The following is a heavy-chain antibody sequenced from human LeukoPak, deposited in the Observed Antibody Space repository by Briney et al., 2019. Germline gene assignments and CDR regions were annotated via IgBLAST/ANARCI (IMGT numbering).Heavy chain of an antibody. D-gene: IGHD2-15*01. CDR3: ARDEAYCSGGSCWQKAFDI. J-gene: IGHJ3*02. CDR1: GGSISSGGSY. Sequence: SETLSLTCTVSGGSISSGGSYWSWIRQHPGKGLEWIGYIYYSGSTYYNPSLKSRVTISVDTSKNQFSLKLSSVTAADTAVYYCARDEAYCSGGSCWQKAFDIWGQGTMVTVSS. CDR2: IYYSGST. V-gene: IGHV4-31*03.